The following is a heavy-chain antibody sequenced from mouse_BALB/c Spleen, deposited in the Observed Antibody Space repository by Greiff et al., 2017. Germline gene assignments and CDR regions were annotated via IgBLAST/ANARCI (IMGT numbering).Heavy chain of an antibody. Sequence: EVKVVESGGGLVKPGGSLKLSCAASGFTFSSYAMSWVRQSPEKRLEWVAEISSGGSYTYYPDTVTGRFTISRDNAKNTLYLEMSSLRSEDTAMYYCARDAGKYFDYWGQGTTLTVSS. CDR3: ARDAGKYFDY. V-gene: IGHV5-9-4*01. CDR1: GFTFSSYA. CDR2: ISSGGSYT. J-gene: IGHJ2*01.